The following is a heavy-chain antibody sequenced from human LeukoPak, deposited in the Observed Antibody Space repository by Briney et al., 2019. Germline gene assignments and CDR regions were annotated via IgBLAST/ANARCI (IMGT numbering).Heavy chain of an antibody. V-gene: IGHV1-18*04. CDR1: GYTFTGYY. CDR2: ISAYNGNT. CDR3: ARDPLPYCSGGSCVWFDP. Sequence: GASVKVSCKASGYTFTGYYMHWVRQAPGQGLEWMGWISAYNGNTNYAQKLQGRVTMTTDTSTSTAYMELRSLRSDDTAVYYCARDPLPYCSGGSCVWFDPWGQGTLVTVSS. J-gene: IGHJ5*02. D-gene: IGHD2-15*01.